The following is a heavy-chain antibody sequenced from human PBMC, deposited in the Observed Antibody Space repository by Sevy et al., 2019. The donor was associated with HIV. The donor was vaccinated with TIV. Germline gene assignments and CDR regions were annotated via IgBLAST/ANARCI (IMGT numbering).Heavy chain of an antibody. J-gene: IGHJ6*02. Sequence: SETLSLTCTVSGGSISSYYWSWIRQPPGKRLEWIGYIYYSGSTNYNPALKSRFTISVDTSKNQFSLMLRSVTAADTAVYYCARESYDVLPGSRGMDVWGQGTTVTVSS. CDR3: ARESYDVLPGSRGMDV. V-gene: IGHV4-59*01. CDR2: IYYSGST. CDR1: GGSISSYY. D-gene: IGHD3-9*01.